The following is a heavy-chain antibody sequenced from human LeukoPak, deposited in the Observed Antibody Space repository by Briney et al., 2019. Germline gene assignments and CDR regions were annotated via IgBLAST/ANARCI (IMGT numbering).Heavy chain of an antibody. D-gene: IGHD1-7*01. CDR3: ARDSYRDWNYGHYYYYMDV. V-gene: IGHV3-48*01. CDR1: GFTFSSYS. J-gene: IGHJ6*03. Sequence: GGSLTLSCASSGFTFSSYSMNCVRQAPGKGLEWVSYISNSSSTIYYADSVKGRFTISRDNAKNSLYLQMNSLRAEDTAVYYCARDSYRDWNYGHYYYYMDVWGKGTTVTVSS. CDR2: ISNSSSTI.